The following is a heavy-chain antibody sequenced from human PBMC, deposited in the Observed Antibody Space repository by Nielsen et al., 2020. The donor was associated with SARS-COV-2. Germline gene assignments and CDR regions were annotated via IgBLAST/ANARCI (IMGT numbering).Heavy chain of an antibody. CDR3: AREDIDYTGSNLDF. D-gene: IGHD4-11*01. J-gene: IGHJ4*02. CDR2: ISYDGTTE. Sequence: GGSLRLSCAASGFTFSDHALHWVRQAPGKGLEWLAIISYDGTTEYNPVSVKGRFTISRDNSKSTLYLQMNSLRTEDTAVYYCAREDIDYTGSNLDFWGQGTLVAVSS. V-gene: IGHV3-30-3*01. CDR1: GFTFSDHA.